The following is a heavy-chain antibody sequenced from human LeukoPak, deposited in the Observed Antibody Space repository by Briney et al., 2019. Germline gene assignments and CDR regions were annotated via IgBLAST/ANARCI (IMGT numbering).Heavy chain of an antibody. CDR1: GFTFSSYW. Sequence: GGSLRFSCAASGFTFSSYWMSWVRQAPGKGLGWVANIKQDGSEKYYVDSVKGRFTISRDNAKNSLYLQMNSLRAEDTAVYYCASGYYGSGSSYFDYWGQGTLVTVSS. V-gene: IGHV3-7*03. CDR2: IKQDGSEK. D-gene: IGHD3-10*01. CDR3: ASGYYGSGSSYFDY. J-gene: IGHJ4*02.